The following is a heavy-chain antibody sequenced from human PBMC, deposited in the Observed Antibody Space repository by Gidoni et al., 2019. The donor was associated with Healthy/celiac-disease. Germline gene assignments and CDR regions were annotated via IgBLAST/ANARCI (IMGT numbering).Heavy chain of an antibody. CDR3: ARGWVDYVGGMDV. V-gene: IGHV4-59*08. CDR2: IYYSGST. D-gene: IGHD4-17*01. CDR1: GGSISSYY. Sequence: QVQLQESGPGLVKPSETLSLTCTVSGGSISSYYWIWIRQPPGKGLEWIGYIYYSGSTNYNPSLKSRVTISVDTSKNQFSLKLSSVTAADTAVYYCARGWVDYVGGMDVWGQGTTVTVSS. J-gene: IGHJ6*02.